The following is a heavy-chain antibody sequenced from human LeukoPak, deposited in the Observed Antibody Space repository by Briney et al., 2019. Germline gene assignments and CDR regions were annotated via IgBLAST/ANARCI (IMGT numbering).Heavy chain of an antibody. D-gene: IGHD6-19*01. Sequence: GGSLRLSCAASGFTVSSNYMNWVRQAPGKGLEWVSVLYSGGDTYYTDSVKGRFTISRDNSKNTLYLQMNSLRVEDTAVYYCARARGSGWLDFDCWGQGALVTVSS. J-gene: IGHJ4*02. CDR2: LYSGGDT. V-gene: IGHV3-53*01. CDR3: ARARGSGWLDFDC. CDR1: GFTVSSNY.